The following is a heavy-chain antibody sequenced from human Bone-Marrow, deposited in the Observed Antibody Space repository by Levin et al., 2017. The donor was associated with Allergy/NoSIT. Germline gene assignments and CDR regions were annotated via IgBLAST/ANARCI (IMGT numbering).Heavy chain of an antibody. Sequence: ASVKVSCKASGYTFTGYYLHWVRQAPGQGLEWMGWINPNSGDTNSAQKFQGRVTMTRDTSITTAYMELSRLTSDDTAVYYCARERSITIFGVVPTKTFDYGGQGTLFTVSS. V-gene: IGHV1-2*02. J-gene: IGHJ4*02. D-gene: IGHD3-3*01. CDR3: ARERSITIFGVVPTKTFDY. CDR1: GYTFTGYY. CDR2: INPNSGDT.